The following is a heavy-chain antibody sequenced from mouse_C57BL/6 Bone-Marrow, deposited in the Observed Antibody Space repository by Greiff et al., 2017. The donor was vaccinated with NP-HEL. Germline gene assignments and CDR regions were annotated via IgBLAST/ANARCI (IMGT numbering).Heavy chain of an antibody. CDR3: ARGDYYGSSGGGYWYLDV. CDR1: GYTFTSYW. J-gene: IGHJ1*03. Sequence: QVQLQQPGAELVMPGASVKLSCKASGYTFTSYWMHWVKQRPGQGLEWIGELDPSDSYTNYNQKFKGKSTLTVDKSSSTAYMHLSSLTSEDSAVYYCARGDYYGSSGGGYWYLDVWGTGTTVTVSS. D-gene: IGHD1-1*01. CDR2: LDPSDSYT. V-gene: IGHV1-69*01.